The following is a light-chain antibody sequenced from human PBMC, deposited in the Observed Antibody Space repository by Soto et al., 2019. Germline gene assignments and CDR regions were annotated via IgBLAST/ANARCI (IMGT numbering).Light chain of an antibody. J-gene: IGLJ1*01. Sequence: QSALTQPPSASGSPGQSVTISCTGTSSDVGAYNYVSWYKQHPCKAPKLILYEVNQRPSGVPDRFSGSKSGNTASLTVSGLQAEDEADYYCSSFVASNNLRVFGTGTKVTVL. CDR2: EVN. V-gene: IGLV2-8*01. CDR3: SSFVASNNLRV. CDR1: SSDVGAYNY.